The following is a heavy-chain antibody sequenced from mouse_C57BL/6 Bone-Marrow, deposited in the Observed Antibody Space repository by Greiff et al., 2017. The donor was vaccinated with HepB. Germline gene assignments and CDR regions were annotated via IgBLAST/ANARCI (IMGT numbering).Heavy chain of an antibody. J-gene: IGHJ1*03. CDR2: INPYNGDT. Sequence: EVQLQQSGPELVKPGDSVKISCKASGYSFTGYFMNWVMQSHGKSLEWIGRINPYNGDTFYNQKFKGKATLTVDKSSSTAHMELRSLTSEDSAVYYCARGSTPLYWYFDVWGTGTTVTVSS. V-gene: IGHV1-20*01. CDR1: GYSFTGYF. D-gene: IGHD5-1*01. CDR3: ARGSTPLYWYFDV.